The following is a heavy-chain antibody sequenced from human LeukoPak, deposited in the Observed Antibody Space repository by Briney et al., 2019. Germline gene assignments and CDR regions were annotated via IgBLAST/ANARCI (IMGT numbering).Heavy chain of an antibody. Sequence: SQTLSLTCTVSGGSISSGDYYWSWIRQPPGKGLEWIGYIYYSGSTYYNPSLKSRVTISVDTSKNQFSLKLSSVTAADTAVYYCARIFRLGYCSGGSCPYYFDYWDQGTLVTVSS. CDR1: GGSISSGDYY. D-gene: IGHD2-15*01. V-gene: IGHV4-30-4*08. CDR2: IYYSGST. J-gene: IGHJ4*02. CDR3: ARIFRLGYCSGGSCPYYFDY.